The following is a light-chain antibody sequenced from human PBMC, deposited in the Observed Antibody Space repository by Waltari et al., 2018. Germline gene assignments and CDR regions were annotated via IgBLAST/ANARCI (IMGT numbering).Light chain of an antibody. CDR1: KAESNL. Sequence: SYELTQPPSVSVAPGYTATISSHGDKAESNLVNGYQHKPDQAPLLVVYDDGDRPSGIPERFSGSNSGNTAALTISRVDAGDEAEYYCQVWDSGSNHYVFGTVTKVTVL. J-gene: IGLJ1*01. CDR3: QVWDSGSNHYV. V-gene: IGLV3-21*02. CDR2: DDG.